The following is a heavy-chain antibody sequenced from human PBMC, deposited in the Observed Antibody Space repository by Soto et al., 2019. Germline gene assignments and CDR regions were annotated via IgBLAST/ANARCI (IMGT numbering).Heavy chain of an antibody. Sequence: GGSLRLSCAASGFTFSDYYMSWIRRAPGKGLEWVSYISSSSSYTNYADSVKGRFTISRDNAKNSLYLQMNSLRAEDTAVYYCARTYYYDSSGSFNASDIWGQGTMVTVSS. CDR2: ISSSSSYT. V-gene: IGHV3-11*06. CDR1: GFTFSDYY. J-gene: IGHJ3*02. CDR3: ARTYYYDSSGSFNASDI. D-gene: IGHD3-22*01.